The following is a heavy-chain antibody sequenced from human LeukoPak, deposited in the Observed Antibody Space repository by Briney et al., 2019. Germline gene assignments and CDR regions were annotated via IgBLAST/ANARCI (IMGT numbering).Heavy chain of an antibody. J-gene: IGHJ4*02. CDR1: GFTFSSYG. Sequence: PGGSLRLSCAASGFTFSSYGMHWVRQAPGKGLEWVALIWYDGSNKYYADSVKGRFTISRDNSKTTVSLQMNSLRAEDTAVYYCAKGRGTAVTSAANYWGQGTLVTVSS. CDR2: IWYDGSNK. D-gene: IGHD4-17*01. V-gene: IGHV3-33*06. CDR3: AKGRGTAVTSAANY.